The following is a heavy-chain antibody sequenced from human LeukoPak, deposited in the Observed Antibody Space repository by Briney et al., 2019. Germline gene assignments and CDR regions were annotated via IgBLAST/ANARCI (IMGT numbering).Heavy chain of an antibody. V-gene: IGHV3-23*01. Sequence: PGGSLRLSCAASGFTFSSYGMTWVRQAPGKGLEWVSGISGSGGSTYYADSVKGRFTISRDNSKNTLYLQMNSLRVEDTAVYYCARDLYRIVVVPHYFDYWGQGTLDTVSS. D-gene: IGHD3-22*01. CDR2: ISGSGGST. CDR3: ARDLYRIVVVPHYFDY. CDR1: GFTFSSYG. J-gene: IGHJ4*02.